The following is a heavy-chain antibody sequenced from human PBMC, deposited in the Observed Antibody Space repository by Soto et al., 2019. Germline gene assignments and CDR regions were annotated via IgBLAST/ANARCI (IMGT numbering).Heavy chain of an antibody. Sequence: PGESLKISCNGIGYVFSTYWIAWVRPMPGKGLEWMGTIFPDDSETRYSPTFQGQVTISADKSISTAYLQWRSLKASDSAIYYCARFQYSVSYYLDFWGQGTRVTVSS. J-gene: IGHJ4*02. CDR2: IFPDDSET. V-gene: IGHV5-51*01. CDR1: GYVFSTYW. D-gene: IGHD5-18*01. CDR3: ARFQYSVSYYLDF.